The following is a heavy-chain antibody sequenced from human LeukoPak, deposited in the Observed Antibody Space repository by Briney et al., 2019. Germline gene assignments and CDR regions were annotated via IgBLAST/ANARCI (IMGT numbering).Heavy chain of an antibody. CDR2: IYHSGST. D-gene: IGHD3-22*01. J-gene: IGHJ5*02. CDR1: GYSISSGYY. Sequence: SETLSLTCTVSGYSISSGYYWGWIRQPPGKGLEWIGSIYHSGSTYYNPSLKSRVTISVDTSKNQFSLKLSSVTAADTAVYYCARYYYGQNWFDPWGQGTLVTVPS. V-gene: IGHV4-38-2*02. CDR3: ARYYYGQNWFDP.